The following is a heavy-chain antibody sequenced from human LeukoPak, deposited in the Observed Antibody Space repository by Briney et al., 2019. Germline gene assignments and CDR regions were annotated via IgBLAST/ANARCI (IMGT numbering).Heavy chain of an antibody. CDR1: GFTLSSYR. CDR2: INQDGSEK. D-gene: IGHD2-2*01. J-gene: IGHJ6*03. Sequence: PGGSLRLSCAASGFTLSSYRMSWVRQAPGKGLEWVANINQDGSEKYYVDSVKGRFTISRDNAKNSLYLQMNSLRAEDTAVYYCARDREGYQLPQMRYYYYMDVWGKGTTVTISS. CDR3: ARDREGYQLPQMRYYYYMDV. V-gene: IGHV3-7*01.